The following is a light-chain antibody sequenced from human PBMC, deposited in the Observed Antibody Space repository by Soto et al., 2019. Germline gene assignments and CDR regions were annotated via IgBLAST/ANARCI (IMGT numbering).Light chain of an antibody. CDR3: CSYAGSHVV. V-gene: IGLV2-23*01. Sequence: QSALTHPASVSGSPGQSITISCTGTRSDVGSYNLVSWYQQHPGKAPKLMIYEGSKRPSGVSNRFSGSKSGNTASLTISGLQAEDEADYYCCSYAGSHVVFGGGTKLTVL. CDR1: RSDVGSYNL. CDR2: EGS. J-gene: IGLJ2*01.